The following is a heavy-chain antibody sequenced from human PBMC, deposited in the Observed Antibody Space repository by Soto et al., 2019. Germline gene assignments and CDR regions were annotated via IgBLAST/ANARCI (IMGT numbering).Heavy chain of an antibody. CDR3: AESGMVRRFMTFDY. CDR2: IKQNGSEK. Sequence: EVQLVESGGGLVQPGGSLRLSCAASGFTFSSSWMSWVRQAPGKGLEWVANIKQNGSEKYYVDSVKGRFNISIDNANNTLYVQMKRRKDEDTHVNYCAESGMVRRFMTFDYWGQGRRVTVS. V-gene: IGHV3-7*01. CDR1: GFTFSSSW. J-gene: IGHJ4*02. D-gene: IGHD3-10*01.